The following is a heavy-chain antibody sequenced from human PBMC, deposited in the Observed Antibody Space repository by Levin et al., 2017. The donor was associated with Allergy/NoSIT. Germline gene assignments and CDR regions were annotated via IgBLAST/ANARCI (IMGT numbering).Heavy chain of an antibody. Sequence: PGGSLRLSCAASGFTFSSYAMHWVRQAPGKGLEWVAVISYDGSNKYYADSVKGRFTISRDNSKNTLYLQMNSLRAEDTAVYYCARGYGVWFGELGAFDIWGQGTMVTVSS. CDR2: ISYDGSNK. CDR3: ARGYGVWFGELGAFDI. J-gene: IGHJ3*02. D-gene: IGHD3-10*01. V-gene: IGHV3-30-3*01. CDR1: GFTFSSYA.